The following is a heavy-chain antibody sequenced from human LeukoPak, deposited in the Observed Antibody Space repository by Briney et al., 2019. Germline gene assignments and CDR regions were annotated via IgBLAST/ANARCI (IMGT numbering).Heavy chain of an antibody. CDR3: AGGVAVDTGVDY. Sequence: GGSLRLSCAASGFNFSSYSMKWVRQAPGKGLEWVSSISSSSSYIYYADSVKGRFTISRDNAKNSLYLQMNSLRAEDTAVYYCAGGVAVDTGVDYWGQGTLVTVSS. J-gene: IGHJ4*02. CDR2: ISSSSSYI. CDR1: GFNFSSYS. V-gene: IGHV3-21*01. D-gene: IGHD5-18*01.